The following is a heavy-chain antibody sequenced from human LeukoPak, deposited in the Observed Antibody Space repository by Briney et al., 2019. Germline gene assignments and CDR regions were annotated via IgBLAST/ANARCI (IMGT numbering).Heavy chain of an antibody. V-gene: IGHV3-33*01. J-gene: IGHJ4*02. CDR3: ARARNDYDSNGFSLLDY. D-gene: IGHD3-22*01. CDR2: IWYDGSNI. CDR1: GISFSSHG. Sequence: GGSLRLSCTASGISFSSHGMHWVRQASGKGLEWVAVIWYDGSNIYYADSVKGRFTISRDNSKNTLYLQLNSLRAEDTALYYCARARNDYDSNGFSLLDYWGQGTLVTVSS.